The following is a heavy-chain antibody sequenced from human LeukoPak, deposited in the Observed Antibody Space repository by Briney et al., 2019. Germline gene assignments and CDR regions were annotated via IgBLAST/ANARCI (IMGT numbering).Heavy chain of an antibody. CDR1: GYTFTCYN. J-gene: IGHJ4*02. CDR3: ARGQYYDFWSGYYYSPHFDY. Sequence: ASVKVSCKASGYTFTCYNIHWVRQAPGQGLEWMGWINPNSGGTNYAQKFQGRVTMTRDTSISTAYMELNRLRSDDTAVYYCARGQYYDFWSGYYYSPHFDYWGQGTLVTVSS. V-gene: IGHV1-2*02. D-gene: IGHD3-3*01. CDR2: INPNSGGT.